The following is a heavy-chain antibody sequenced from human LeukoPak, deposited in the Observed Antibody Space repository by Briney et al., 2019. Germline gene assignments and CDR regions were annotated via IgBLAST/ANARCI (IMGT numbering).Heavy chain of an antibody. Sequence: ASVKVSCKASGYTFTGYYMHWVRQAPGQGLEWMGWIGAYNGNTNYAQRLQDRVTMTTDTSTSTGYMELRSLRSDDTAIYYCARVPGIVGAIVDYWGQGTLVTVSS. CDR1: GYTFTGYY. D-gene: IGHD1-26*01. CDR3: ARVPGIVGAIVDY. V-gene: IGHV1-18*04. CDR2: IGAYNGNT. J-gene: IGHJ4*01.